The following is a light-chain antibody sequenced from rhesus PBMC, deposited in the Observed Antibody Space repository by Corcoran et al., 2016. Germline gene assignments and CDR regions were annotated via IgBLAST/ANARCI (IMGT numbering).Light chain of an antibody. V-gene: IGKV1-22*01. CDR2: KAS. Sequence: DIQMTQSPSSLSASVGDTVTITCRASQSISSWLDWYQQKPGKAPKLLIDKASSLQSGVPSRFGGSGSGTDFTLNISSLQPEDFATYYCLQYSSSPLTFGGGTKVEIK. J-gene: IGKJ4*01. CDR3: LQYSSSPLT. CDR1: QSISSW.